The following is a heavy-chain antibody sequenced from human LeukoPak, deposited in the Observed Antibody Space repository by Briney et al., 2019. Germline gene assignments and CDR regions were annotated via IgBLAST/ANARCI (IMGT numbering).Heavy chain of an antibody. V-gene: IGHV3-48*01. CDR3: ARDSRSHCGTAACDY. CDR2: IRISSTTI. Sequence: GGSLRLSCAASGFTFSTSSMNWVRQAPGKGLEWVSYIRISSTTIYYADSVKGRFTISRDNAKNSLYLKMNSLRAEDTAVYFCARDSRSHCGTAACDYWGQGTLVTVSS. J-gene: IGHJ4*02. D-gene: IGHD2-8*02. CDR1: GFTFSTSS.